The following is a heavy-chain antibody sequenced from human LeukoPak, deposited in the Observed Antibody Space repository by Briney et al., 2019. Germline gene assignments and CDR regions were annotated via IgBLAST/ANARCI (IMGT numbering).Heavy chain of an antibody. J-gene: IGHJ5*02. CDR2: ISSSSSYI. Sequence: GGSLRLSCAVSGFTFTRFTMNWVRQAPGKGLEWVSSISSSSSYIYNADSVKGRFTISRDDAENSLYLQMNSLGAEDTAVYYCAKVISMVRGDNWFDPWGQGTLVTVSS. CDR3: AKVISMVRGDNWFDP. D-gene: IGHD3-10*01. V-gene: IGHV3-21*04. CDR1: GFTFTRFT.